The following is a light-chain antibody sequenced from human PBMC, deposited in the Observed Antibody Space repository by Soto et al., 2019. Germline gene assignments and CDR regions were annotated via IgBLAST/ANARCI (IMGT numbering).Light chain of an antibody. V-gene: IGLV2-8*01. J-gene: IGLJ2*01. Sequence: QSALTQPPSASGSLGQSITISCTGTSSGIGGHKYVSWYQQLPGSAPKLLIYDVTKRPSGVPDRFSGSKSGNTASRTVSGLQAEDEADYYCSSYVGKVSFGGGTKLTVL. CDR3: SSYVGKVS. CDR1: SSGIGGHKY. CDR2: DVT.